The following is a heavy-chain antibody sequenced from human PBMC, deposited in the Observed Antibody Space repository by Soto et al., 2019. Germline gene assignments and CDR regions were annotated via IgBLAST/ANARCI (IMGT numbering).Heavy chain of an antibody. CDR2: IHHSGST. CDR3: ARVPGP. Sequence: SETLSLTCAVSGGSISSGGYSWSWIRQPPGKGLEWIGYIHHSGSTYYNPSLKSRVTISVDRSKNQFSLKLSSVTAADTAVYYCARVPGPWGQGTLVTVSS. J-gene: IGHJ5*02. CDR1: GGSISSGGYS. V-gene: IGHV4-30-2*01.